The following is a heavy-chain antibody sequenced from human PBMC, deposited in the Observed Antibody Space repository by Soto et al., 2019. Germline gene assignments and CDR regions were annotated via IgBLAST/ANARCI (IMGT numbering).Heavy chain of an antibody. CDR1: GFSFSDYY. D-gene: IGHD2-15*01. V-gene: IGHV3-11*01. J-gene: IGHJ5*02. CDR3: ARGACITCYYDDWFDT. CDR2: ISGSGDNI. Sequence: QVQLVESGGGLVKPGGSLRASCAASGFSFSDYYMTWIRQAPGKGLEWVSYISGSGDNIHYADSVKGRFTISRDNAKNSLYLQMDSLRVEDTAVYYCARGACITCYYDDWFDTWGQGTLVTVSS.